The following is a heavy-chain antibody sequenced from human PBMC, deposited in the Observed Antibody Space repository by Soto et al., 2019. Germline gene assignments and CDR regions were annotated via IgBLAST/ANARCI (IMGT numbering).Heavy chain of an antibody. D-gene: IGHD3-22*01. CDR1: GFTFSSYG. CDR3: ARDSFPYYYDSSGYYSSDY. CDR2: IWYDGSNK. Sequence: QVQLVESGGGVVQPGRSLRLSCAASGFTFSSYGMHWVRQAPGKGLEWVAVIWYDGSNKYYADSVKGRFTISRDNSKNTLYLQMNSLRAEDTAVYYCARDSFPYYYDSSGYYSSDYWGQGTLVTVSS. J-gene: IGHJ4*02. V-gene: IGHV3-33*01.